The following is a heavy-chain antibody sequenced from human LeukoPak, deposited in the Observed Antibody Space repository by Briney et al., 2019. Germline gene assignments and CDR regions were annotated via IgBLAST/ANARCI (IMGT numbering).Heavy chain of an antibody. Sequence: GGSLRLSCAASGFTFSSYWMHWVRQAPGKGLVWVSRINSDGSSTSYADSVKGRFTISRDNAKNTLYLQMNSLRAEDTAVYYCARENDFWSGYYFDYWGQGTLVTSST. D-gene: IGHD3-3*01. J-gene: IGHJ4*02. CDR1: GFTFSSYW. CDR3: ARENDFWSGYYFDY. V-gene: IGHV3-74*01. CDR2: INSDGSST.